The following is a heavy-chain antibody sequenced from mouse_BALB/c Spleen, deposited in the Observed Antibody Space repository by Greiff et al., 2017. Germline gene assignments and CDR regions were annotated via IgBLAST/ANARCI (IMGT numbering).Heavy chain of an antibody. CDR1: GDSITSGY. D-gene: IGHD1-1*01. V-gene: IGHV3-8*02. CDR2: ISYSGST. CDR3: ARYGVVADWYFDV. J-gene: IGHJ1*01. Sequence: EVKVEESGPSLVKPSQTLSLTCSVTGDSITSGYWNWIRKFPGNKLEYMGYISYSGSTYYNPSLKSRISITRDTSKNQYYLQLNSVTTEDTATYYCARYGVVADWYFDVWGAGTTVTVSS.